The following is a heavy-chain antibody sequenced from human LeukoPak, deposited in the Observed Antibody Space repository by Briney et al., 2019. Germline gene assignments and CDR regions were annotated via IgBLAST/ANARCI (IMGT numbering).Heavy chain of an antibody. J-gene: IGHJ4*02. CDR1: GFTFSSYS. V-gene: IGHV3-21*01. Sequence: GGSLRLSCAASGFTFSSYSMNRVRQAPGKGLEWVSSISSSSSYIYYADSVKGRFTISRDNAKNSLYLQMNSLRAEDTAVYYCARDPHSSSWGLSDYWGQGTLVTVSS. D-gene: IGHD6-13*01. CDR2: ISSSSSYI. CDR3: ARDPHSSSWGLSDY.